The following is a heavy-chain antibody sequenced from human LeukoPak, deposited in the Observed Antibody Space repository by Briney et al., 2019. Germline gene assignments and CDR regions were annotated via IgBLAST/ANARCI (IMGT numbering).Heavy chain of an antibody. J-gene: IGHJ4*02. Sequence: SVKVSCKASGGTFSSYAISWVRQAPGQGLEWMGGIIPIFGTANYAQKFQGRFTITTDKSTSTAYMELSSLRSEDTAVYYCARVRLGTIFDYWGQGTLVTVSS. CDR1: GGTFSSYA. CDR3: ARVRLGTIFDY. CDR2: IIPIFGTA. D-gene: IGHD7-27*01. V-gene: IGHV1-69*05.